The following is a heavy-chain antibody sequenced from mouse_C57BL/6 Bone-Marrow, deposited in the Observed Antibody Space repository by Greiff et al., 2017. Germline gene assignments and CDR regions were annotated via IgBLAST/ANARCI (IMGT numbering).Heavy chain of an antibody. V-gene: IGHV2-5*01. Sequence: VQLQQSGPGLVQPSQSLSITCTVSGFSLTSYGVHWVRQSPGKGLEWLGVIWRGGSTDYNAAFMSRLSITKDNSKSQVFFTMNSLQADDTAIYYCAKELTTVVADWYFDVWGTGTTVTVSA. J-gene: IGHJ1*03. CDR2: IWRGGST. CDR1: GFSLTSYG. CDR3: AKELTTVVADWYFDV. D-gene: IGHD1-1*01.